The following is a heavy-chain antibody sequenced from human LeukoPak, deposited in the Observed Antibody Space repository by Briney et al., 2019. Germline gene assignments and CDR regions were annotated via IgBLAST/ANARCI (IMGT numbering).Heavy chain of an antibody. CDR1: GFTFSAFS. J-gene: IGHJ4*02. Sequence: PGGSLRLSCAASGFTFSAFSMNWVRQAPGKGLEWVSYISNTGDIYYADSIKGRFTISRDNAKNSLYLQMSGLGAEDTAVYYCARDFNWCFDYWGQGTLVTVSS. V-gene: IGHV3-21*05. CDR2: ISNTGDI. D-gene: IGHD3-9*01. CDR3: ARDFNWCFDY.